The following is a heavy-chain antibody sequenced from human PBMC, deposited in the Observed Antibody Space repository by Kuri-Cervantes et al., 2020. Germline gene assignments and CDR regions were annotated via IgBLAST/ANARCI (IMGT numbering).Heavy chain of an antibody. CDR3: AKDISVYSSSSMDV. D-gene: IGHD6-6*01. CDR2: ISSSSSTI. Sequence: GGSLRLSCAASGFTFSSYSMNWVRQAPGKGLEWVSYISSSSSTIYYADSVKGRFTISRDNAKNSLYLQMNSLRAEDTALYYCAKDISVYSSSSMDVWGQGTTVTVSS. V-gene: IGHV3-48*04. CDR1: GFTFSSYS. J-gene: IGHJ6*02.